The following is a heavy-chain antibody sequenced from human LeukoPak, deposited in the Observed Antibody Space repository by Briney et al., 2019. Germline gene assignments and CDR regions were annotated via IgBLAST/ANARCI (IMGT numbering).Heavy chain of an antibody. CDR1: GYSFTGYY. V-gene: IGHV1-2*02. Sequence: ASVKVSCKASGYSFTGYYMHWVRQAPGQGLEWMGWINPNSGDTKYAQKFQGRVTMTRDTSISTAYMELTRLRSDDTAVYYCARSRPQVGPFDYWGQGTLVTVSS. CDR3: ARSRPQVGPFDY. D-gene: IGHD1-26*01. J-gene: IGHJ4*02. CDR2: INPNSGDT.